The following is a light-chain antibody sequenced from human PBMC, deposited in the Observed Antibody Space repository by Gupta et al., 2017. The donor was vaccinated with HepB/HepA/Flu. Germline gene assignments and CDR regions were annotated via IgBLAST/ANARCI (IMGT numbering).Light chain of an antibody. CDR1: QRLVFSDGNTF. J-gene: IGKJ4*01. V-gene: IGKV2-30*01. CDR3: VQGTHWPT. CDR2: QVS. Sequence: DVVLTQSPLSLPVTLGQPASISCRFSQRLVFSDGNTFLHWFQQRPGQSPRRLLYQVSKRDSGGPERFSGSGSGTDFTLRISRVEAEDVAIYYCVQGTHWPTFGGGTKVEIK.